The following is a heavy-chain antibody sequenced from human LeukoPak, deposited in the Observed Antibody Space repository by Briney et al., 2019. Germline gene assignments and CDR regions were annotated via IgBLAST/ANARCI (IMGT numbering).Heavy chain of an antibody. V-gene: IGHV4-31*01. CDR3: AADRPHDAFDI. CDR1: GGSISSGGYY. CDR2: IYYSGST. J-gene: IGHJ3*02. Sequence: PSQTLSLTCTVSGGSISSGGYYWSWIRQHPGKGLEWIGYIYYSGSTYYNPSLKSPVTISVDTSKNQFSLKLSSVTAADTAVYYCAADRPHDAFDIWGQGTMVTVSS.